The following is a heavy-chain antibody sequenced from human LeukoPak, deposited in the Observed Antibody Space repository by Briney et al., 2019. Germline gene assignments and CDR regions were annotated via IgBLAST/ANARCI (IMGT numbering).Heavy chain of an antibody. D-gene: IGHD4-17*01. V-gene: IGHV4-30-4*01. CDR1: GGSISSGDYY. CDR2: IYYSGST. Sequence: SETLSLTCTVSGGSISSGDYYWSWIRQPPGKGLEWIGYIYYSGSTFYNPSLKSRITISIDTSKNQFSLKLSSVTAADTAVYYCAREPTTNDYWGQGTLVTVSS. J-gene: IGHJ4*02. CDR3: AREPTTNDY.